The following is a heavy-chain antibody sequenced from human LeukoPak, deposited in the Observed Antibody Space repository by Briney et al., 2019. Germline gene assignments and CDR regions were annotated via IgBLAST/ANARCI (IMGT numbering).Heavy chain of an antibody. CDR1: GFTFDDYA. V-gene: IGHV3-43*02. CDR2: ISGDGGST. D-gene: IGHD3-9*01. CDR3: AKDNYDILTGHDY. J-gene: IGHJ4*02. Sequence: GGSLRLSCAASGFTFDDYAMHWVRQAPGKGLEGVSLISGDGGSTYYADSVRVGFTISRDKSKNSLYLQMNSLRTEDTALYYCAKDNYDILTGHDYWGQGTLVTVSS.